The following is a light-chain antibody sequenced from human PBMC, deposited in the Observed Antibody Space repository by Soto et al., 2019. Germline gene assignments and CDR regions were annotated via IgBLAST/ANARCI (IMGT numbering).Light chain of an antibody. CDR3: QQFGSSIPHT. CDR2: GAS. V-gene: IGKV3-20*01. Sequence: EIVMTQSPGTLSLSPGERATISCRASQVIGSRYLAWYHQKSGQAPRLLIYGASSRATGSPDGFSGSGSGRDFTLTISRLEPEDFGVYYCQQFGSSIPHTFGQGTKLEIK. J-gene: IGKJ2*01. CDR1: QVIGSRY.